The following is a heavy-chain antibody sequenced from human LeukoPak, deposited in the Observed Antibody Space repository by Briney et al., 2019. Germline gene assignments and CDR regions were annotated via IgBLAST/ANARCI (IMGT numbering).Heavy chain of an antibody. D-gene: IGHD3-10*01. CDR3: AKDAQYYYGSGFSPPSD. Sequence: GGSLRLSCAASGFTFDDYAMHRVRQAPGKGLEWVSGISWNSGSIGYADSVKGRFTISRDNAKNSLYLQMNSLRAEDTALYYCAKDAQYYYGSGFSPPSDWGQGTLVTVSS. J-gene: IGHJ4*02. CDR2: ISWNSGSI. CDR1: GFTFDDYA. V-gene: IGHV3-9*01.